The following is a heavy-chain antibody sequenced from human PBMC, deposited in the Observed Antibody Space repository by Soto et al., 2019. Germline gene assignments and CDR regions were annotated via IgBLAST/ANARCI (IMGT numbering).Heavy chain of an antibody. Sequence: QVQVVESGGGVVQPGRSLRLSCAASGFTFSSFGMHWVRQAPGKGLEWVSLIWYDGSKKSYGDSVKGRFTISRDNSRNTVYLQLNSRRADDKAVYYCARDASYYSLWSGYYPSRNGMDVWGQGTTVTVSS. D-gene: IGHD3-3*01. CDR3: ARDASYYSLWSGYYPSRNGMDV. CDR2: IWYDGSKK. V-gene: IGHV3-33*01. CDR1: GFTFSSFG. J-gene: IGHJ6*02.